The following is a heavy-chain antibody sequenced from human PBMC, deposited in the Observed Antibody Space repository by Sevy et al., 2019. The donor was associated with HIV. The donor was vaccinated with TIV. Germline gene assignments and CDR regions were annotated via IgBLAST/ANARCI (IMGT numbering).Heavy chain of an antibody. J-gene: IGHJ5*02. V-gene: IGHV3-30*01. CDR3: ARLVGYCSGGRFAIIDL. Sequence: GGSLRLSCAASGFGLSNHAMIWVRQAPGKGLEWVAGISYDARKKYYADSVRGRFTISRDDSKNTLYLQMNSLTTEDTAVYYCARLVGYCSGGRFAIIDLWGQGTLVTVSS. CDR2: ISYDARKK. D-gene: IGHD2-15*01. CDR1: GFGLSNHA.